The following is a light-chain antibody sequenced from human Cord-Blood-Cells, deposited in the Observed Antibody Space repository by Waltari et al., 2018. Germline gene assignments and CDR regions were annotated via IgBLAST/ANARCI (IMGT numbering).Light chain of an antibody. CDR3: QQRSNWPT. Sequence: EIVLTQSPATLSLSPGERATLPCRASQSVSRYLAWYQQKPGQAPRLLIYDASNRATGIPARFSGSGSGTDFTLTISSLEPEDFAVYYCQQRSNWPTFGQGTKVEIK. J-gene: IGKJ1*01. CDR2: DAS. V-gene: IGKV3-11*01. CDR1: QSVSRY.